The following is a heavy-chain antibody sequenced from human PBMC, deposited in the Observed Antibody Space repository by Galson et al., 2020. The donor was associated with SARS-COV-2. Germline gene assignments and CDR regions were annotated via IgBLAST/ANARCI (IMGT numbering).Heavy chain of an antibody. CDR3: AKDRGNDYGDQLDF. CDR2: ISGGGGST. J-gene: IGHJ4*02. Sequence: GESLKISCAASGFTFSRYVMAWVRQAPGKGLEWVSGISGGGGSTYYADSVKGRFTISRDISQNTVYLQMSSLRAEDTAVYYCAKDRGNDYGDQLDFWGQGTQVTVSS. D-gene: IGHD4-17*01. CDR1: GFTFSRYV. V-gene: IGHV3-23*01.